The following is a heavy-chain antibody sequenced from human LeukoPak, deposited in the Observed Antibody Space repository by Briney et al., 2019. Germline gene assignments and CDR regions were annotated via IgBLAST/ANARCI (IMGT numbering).Heavy chain of an antibody. V-gene: IGHV4-39*02. CDR2: IYYSGST. D-gene: IGHD3-10*01. Sequence: SETLSLTCTVSGGSISSSSYYWGWIRQPPGKGLEWIGSIYYSGSTYYNPSLKSRVTISVDTSKNQFSLKLSSVTAADTAVYYCAREGQYGSGSYYNPRYYYYYMDVWGKGTTVTISS. J-gene: IGHJ6*03. CDR1: GGSISSSSYY. CDR3: AREGQYGSGSYYNPRYYYYYMDV.